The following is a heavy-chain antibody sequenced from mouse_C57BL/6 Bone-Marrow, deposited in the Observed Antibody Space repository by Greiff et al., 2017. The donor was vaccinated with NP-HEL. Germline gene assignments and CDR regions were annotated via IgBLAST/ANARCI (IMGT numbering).Heavy chain of an antibody. CDR1: GFTFSSYG. Sequence: EVKVVESGGDLVKPGGSLKLSCAASGFTFSSYGMSWVRQTPDKRLEWVATISSGGSYTYYPDSVKGRFTISRDNAKNTLYLQMSSLKSEDTAMYYCAPRWLVVWGTGTTVTVSS. CDR3: APRWLVV. CDR2: ISSGGSYT. D-gene: IGHD2-3*01. V-gene: IGHV5-6*01. J-gene: IGHJ1*03.